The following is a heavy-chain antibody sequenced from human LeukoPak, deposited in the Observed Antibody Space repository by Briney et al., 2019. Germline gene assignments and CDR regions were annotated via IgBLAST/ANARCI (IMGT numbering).Heavy chain of an antibody. Sequence: GASVKVSCKASGYTFTSYGISWVRQAPGQGLEWMGWISAYNGNTNYAQKLQGRVTMTTDTSTSTAHMELRSLRSDDTAVYYCAREDDSSSTRAAFDIWGQGTMVTVSS. V-gene: IGHV1-18*01. J-gene: IGHJ3*02. CDR1: GYTFTSYG. CDR3: AREDDSSSTRAAFDI. CDR2: ISAYNGNT. D-gene: IGHD6-6*01.